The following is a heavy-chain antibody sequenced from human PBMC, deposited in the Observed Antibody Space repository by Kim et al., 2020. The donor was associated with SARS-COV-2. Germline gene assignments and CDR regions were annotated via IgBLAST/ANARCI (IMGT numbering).Heavy chain of an antibody. D-gene: IGHD3-16*01. CDR2: ISVDNGNT. V-gene: IGHV1-18*04. CDR3: ARRGSNRWFDP. J-gene: IGHJ5*02. Sequence: ASVKVSCKASGYMYTSYGISWVRQAPGQGLEWMGWISVDNGNTHYAQKFQGRVTMTTDTSTSTVYMELRSLRSDDTAVYYCARRGSNRWFDPWGQGTLVTVSS. CDR1: GYMYTSYG.